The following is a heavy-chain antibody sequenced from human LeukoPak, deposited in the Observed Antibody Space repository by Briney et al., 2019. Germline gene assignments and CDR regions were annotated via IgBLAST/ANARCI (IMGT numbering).Heavy chain of an antibody. CDR2: ISGSGGST. CDR3: AKVASSGYCPRRPFDY. J-gene: IGHJ4*02. V-gene: IGHV3-23*01. D-gene: IGHD3-22*01. Sequence: GGSLRLSCAASGFTFSSYGMSWVRQAPGKGLEWVSAISGSGGSTYYADSVKGRFTISRDNSKNTLYLQMNSLRAEDTAVYYCAKVASSGYCPRRPFDYWGQGTLVTVSS. CDR1: GFTFSSYG.